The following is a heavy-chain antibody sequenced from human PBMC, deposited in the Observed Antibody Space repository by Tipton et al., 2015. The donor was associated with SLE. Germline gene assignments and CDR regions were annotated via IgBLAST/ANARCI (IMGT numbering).Heavy chain of an antibody. V-gene: IGHV5-51*03. J-gene: IGHJ4*02. CDR2: IYPGDSDT. D-gene: IGHD6-13*01. CDR1: GYSFTSYW. Sequence: VQLVQSGAEMKKPGESLKISCKGSGYSFTSYWIGWVRQMPGKGLEWMGIIYPGDSDTRYSPSFQGQVTISADKSISTAYLQWSSLKASDTAMYYCARRRSIAAAGTGFDYWGQGTLVTVSS. CDR3: ARRRSIAAAGTGFDY.